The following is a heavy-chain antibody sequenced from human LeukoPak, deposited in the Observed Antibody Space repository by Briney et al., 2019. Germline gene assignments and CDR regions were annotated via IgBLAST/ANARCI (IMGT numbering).Heavy chain of an antibody. CDR3: ARRNSSWCSLNLKQNNWFDP. Sequence: SVKVSCKASGGTFSSYAISWVRQAPGQGLEWMGGIIPIFGTTNYAQKFQGRVTITADESTSTAYMELSSLRSEDTAVYYCARRNSSWCSLNLKQNNWFDPWGQGTLVTVSS. CDR2: IIPIFGTT. CDR1: GGTFSSYA. J-gene: IGHJ5*02. D-gene: IGHD6-13*01. V-gene: IGHV1-69*13.